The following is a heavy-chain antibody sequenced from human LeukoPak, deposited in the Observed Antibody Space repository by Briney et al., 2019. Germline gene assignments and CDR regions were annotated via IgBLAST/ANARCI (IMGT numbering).Heavy chain of an antibody. CDR1: GYTFTSYY. D-gene: IGHD6-19*01. V-gene: IGHV1-2*02. Sequence: ASVKVSCKASGYTFTSYYMHWVRQAPGQGLEWMGWINPNSGGTNYAQKFQGRVTMTRDTSISTAYMELSRLRSDDTAVYYCARDRTGIAVAGTRLGYWGQGTLVTVSS. CDR2: INPNSGGT. CDR3: ARDRTGIAVAGTRLGY. J-gene: IGHJ4*02.